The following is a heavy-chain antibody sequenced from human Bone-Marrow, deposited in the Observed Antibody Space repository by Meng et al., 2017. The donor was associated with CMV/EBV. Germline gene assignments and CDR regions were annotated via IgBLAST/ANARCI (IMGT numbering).Heavy chain of an antibody. CDR3: AKGSGYYYGSGSYLDY. J-gene: IGHJ4*01. Sequence: GGSLRLSCAASGFTFSSYAMSWVRQAPGKGPEWVSAISGSGGSTYYADSVKGRFTISRDNSKNTLYLQMNSLRAEDTAVYYCAKGSGYYYGSGSYLDYWGHGTLVTVSS. D-gene: IGHD3-10*01. V-gene: IGHV3-23*01. CDR1: GFTFSSYA. CDR2: ISGSGGST.